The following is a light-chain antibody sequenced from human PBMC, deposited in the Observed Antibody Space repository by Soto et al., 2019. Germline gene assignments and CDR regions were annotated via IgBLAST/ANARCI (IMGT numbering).Light chain of an antibody. Sequence: DIEMTQSPSTLSASVGDRVTITWRASQSITTWLAWYQQKPGKAPKLLIYKATNVPTGVPSRFSGSGSGTEFSLHISSLQPEDFAMYYCQQYNDYQYTFGHGTKLEIK. CDR3: QQYNDYQYT. J-gene: IGKJ2*01. V-gene: IGKV1-5*03. CDR1: QSITTW. CDR2: KAT.